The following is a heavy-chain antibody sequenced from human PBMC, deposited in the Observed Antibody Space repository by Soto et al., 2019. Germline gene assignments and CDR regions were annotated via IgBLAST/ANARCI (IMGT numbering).Heavy chain of an antibody. Sequence: ASVKVSCKASGYTFTGYYMHWVRQAPGQGLEWMGWINPNSGGTNYAQKFQGWVTMTRDTSISTAYMELSRLRSDDTAVYYCARGADIVVVTAVPYVMDVWGQGTTVTVSS. V-gene: IGHV1-2*04. D-gene: IGHD2-21*02. J-gene: IGHJ6*02. CDR2: INPNSGGT. CDR1: GYTFTGYY. CDR3: ARGADIVVVTAVPYVMDV.